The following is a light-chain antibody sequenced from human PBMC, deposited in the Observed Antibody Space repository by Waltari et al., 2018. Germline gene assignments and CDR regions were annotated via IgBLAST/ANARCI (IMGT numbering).Light chain of an antibody. CDR2: DVN. CDR1: SSAVGGYDF. Sequence: QSALTQPRSVSGSPGQSVTISCTGTSSAVGGYDFVSWYQQHPGKAPKGMISDVNKRPSGVPERFSGSKSGNTASRTIAGLQAEDEADYYCCSYAGSYTWVLGGGTQLTVL. CDR3: CSYAGSYTWV. J-gene: IGLJ3*02. V-gene: IGLV2-11*01.